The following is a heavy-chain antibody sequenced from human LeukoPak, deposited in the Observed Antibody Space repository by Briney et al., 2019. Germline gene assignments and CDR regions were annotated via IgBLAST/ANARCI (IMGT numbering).Heavy chain of an antibody. Sequence: GGSLRLSCEASGFSFSRYEMNWVRQAPGKGLEWSSYISSSGNTVFYADSVKGRFTISRDNAKNSLYLQMNSLRAEDTGVYYCARLGYCSTGACYSLDHWGQGTLVTVSS. V-gene: IGHV3-48*03. CDR1: GFSFSRYE. CDR3: ARLGYCSTGACYSLDH. D-gene: IGHD2-15*01. J-gene: IGHJ4*02. CDR2: ISSSGNTV.